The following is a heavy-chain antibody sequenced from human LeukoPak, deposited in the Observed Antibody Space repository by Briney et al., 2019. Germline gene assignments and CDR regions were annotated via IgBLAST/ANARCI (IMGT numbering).Heavy chain of an antibody. CDR1: GYSISSGYY. Sequence: SETLSLTCTVSGYSISSGYYWGWIRQPPGKGLEWIGSIYHSGSTYYNPSLKSRVTISVDTSKNQFSLKLSSVTAADTAVYYCARDKVGATTAFDIWGQGTMVTVSS. CDR3: ARDKVGATTAFDI. CDR2: IYHSGST. J-gene: IGHJ3*02. V-gene: IGHV4-38-2*02. D-gene: IGHD1-26*01.